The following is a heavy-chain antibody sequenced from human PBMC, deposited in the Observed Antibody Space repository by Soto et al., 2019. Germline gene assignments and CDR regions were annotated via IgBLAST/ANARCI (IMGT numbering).Heavy chain of an antibody. D-gene: IGHD2-8*02. CDR3: SGALVEHYGIDL. CDR1: GFTFRRYG. CDR2: IWFDGSSE. J-gene: IGHJ6*02. Sequence: GGSLRLSCAASGFTFRRYGMHWVRQAPGKGLEWVSVIWFDGSSENYADSVKDRFTISRDDSKSTLYLQMNSLRAEDTAVYYCSGALVEHYGIDLWGQGTTVTVSS. V-gene: IGHV3-33*01.